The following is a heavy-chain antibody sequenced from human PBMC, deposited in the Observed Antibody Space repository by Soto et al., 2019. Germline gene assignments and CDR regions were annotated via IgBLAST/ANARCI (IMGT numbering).Heavy chain of an antibody. J-gene: IGHJ6*02. CDR1: GFTFSNAW. Sequence: GGSLRLSCAASGFTFSNAWMSWVRQAPGKGLEWVGRIKSKTDGGTTDYAAPVKCRFTISRDDSKNTLYLQMNSLKTEDTAVYYCTTSGYYYYYGMDVWGQGTTVTVSS. D-gene: IGHD1-26*01. CDR3: TTSGYYYYYGMDV. V-gene: IGHV3-15*01. CDR2: IKSKTDGGTT.